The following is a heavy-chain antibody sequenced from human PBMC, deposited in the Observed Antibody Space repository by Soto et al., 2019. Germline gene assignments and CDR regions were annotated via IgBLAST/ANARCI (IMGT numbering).Heavy chain of an antibody. CDR2: IYFRGTT. CDR3: ARMNYYDTSGYPFDY. J-gene: IGHJ4*02. CDR1: VGSISSYY. V-gene: IGHV4-59*01. D-gene: IGHD3-22*01. Sequence: SQTLSLTCTDSVGSISSYYWSCIRQPPGKGLEWIGYIYFRGTTNYNPSLKSRVTMSADTSKNQFSLKLNPVTAADTAVYYCARMNYYDTSGYPFDYWGQGMMVTVS.